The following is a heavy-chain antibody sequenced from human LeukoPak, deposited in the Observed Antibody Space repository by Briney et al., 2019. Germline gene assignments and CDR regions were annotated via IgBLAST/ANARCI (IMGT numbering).Heavy chain of an antibody. CDR1: GFTFSSYA. V-gene: IGHV3-23*01. D-gene: IGHD5-12*01. CDR2: VSGSGGST. Sequence: GGSLRLSCAASGFTFSSYAMSWVRQAPGKGLEWVSGVSGSGGSTYYADSVKGRFTISRDNSKSTLYLQMNSLRAEDTAVYYCAKDLDIVATITGNWGQGTLVTVSS. J-gene: IGHJ4*02. CDR3: AKDLDIVATITGN.